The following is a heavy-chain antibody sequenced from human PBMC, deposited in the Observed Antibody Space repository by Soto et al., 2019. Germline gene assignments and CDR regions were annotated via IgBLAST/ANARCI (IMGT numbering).Heavy chain of an antibody. J-gene: IGHJ4*01. V-gene: IGHV1-3*01. CDR2: INAGDGNA. CDR1: AYSSTDYT. CDR3: XXXXXXXXXXXXXXXX. Sequence: VQHVQSGAEATRPGASVKVSCKVSAYSSTDYTIHWVRQXPXQRLEWMGWINAGDGNARXXQTFQGRVTITRDKXXXXXXXXXXXXXXXXXXXXXXXXXXXXXXXXXXXXXXWGXGTLVTVSS.